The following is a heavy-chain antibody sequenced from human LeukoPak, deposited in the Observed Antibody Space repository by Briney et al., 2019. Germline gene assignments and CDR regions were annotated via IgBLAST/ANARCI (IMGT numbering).Heavy chain of an antibody. V-gene: IGHV4-39*01. CDR1: GGSISSSSYY. Sequence: SETLSLTCTVSGGSISSSSYYWGWIRQPPGKGLEWIGSIYYSGSTYYNPSLKSRVTISVDTSKNQFSLKLSSVTAADTAVYYCARHDAWNWFDPWGQGTLVTVSS. J-gene: IGHJ5*02. CDR3: ARHDAWNWFDP. CDR2: IYYSGST.